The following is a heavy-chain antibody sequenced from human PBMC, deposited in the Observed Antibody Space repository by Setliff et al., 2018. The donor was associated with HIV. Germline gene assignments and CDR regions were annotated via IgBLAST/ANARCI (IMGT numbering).Heavy chain of an antibody. V-gene: IGHV1-46*01. CDR2: ICPNEDRT. D-gene: IGHD1-26*01. Sequence: ASVKVSCKASGYTFTSYYIHWVRQAPGQGLEWMGIICPNEDRTTYAQEFQGRVTMTRDTSTSTVYMELSSLRSEDTAVYYCAREPSGSGHYFYFDYWGQGTLVTVSS. CDR3: AREPSGSGHYFYFDY. J-gene: IGHJ4*02. CDR1: GYTFTSYY.